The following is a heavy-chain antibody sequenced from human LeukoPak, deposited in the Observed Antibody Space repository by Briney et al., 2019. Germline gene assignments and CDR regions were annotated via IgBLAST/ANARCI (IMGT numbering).Heavy chain of an antibody. CDR1: GGTFSSYA. D-gene: IGHD6-13*01. CDR3: ARLVAAAGTGSFDY. V-gene: IGHV1-69*06. CDR2: IIPIFGTA. Sequence: GASVKVSCKASGGTFSSYAISWVRQAPGQGLEWMGGIIPIFGTANYAQKFQGRVTITADKSTSTAYMELSRLRSDDTAVYYCARLVAAAGTGSFDYWGQGTLVTVSS. J-gene: IGHJ4*02.